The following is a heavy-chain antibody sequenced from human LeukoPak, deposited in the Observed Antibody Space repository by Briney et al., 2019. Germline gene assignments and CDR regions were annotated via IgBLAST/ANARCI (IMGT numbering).Heavy chain of an antibody. CDR1: GFTFG. CDR3: ARQYSSDWNGLAEYFQH. CDR2: IRSSGDST. J-gene: IGHJ1*01. Sequence: GGTLRLSCAASGFTFGMSWVRQAPGKGLEWVSGIRSSGDSTYYADSVKGRFTISRDNSKNTLYLQMNSLRAEDTAVYYCARQYSSDWNGLAEYFQHWGQGTLLTVSS. D-gene: IGHD6-19*01. V-gene: IGHV3-23*01.